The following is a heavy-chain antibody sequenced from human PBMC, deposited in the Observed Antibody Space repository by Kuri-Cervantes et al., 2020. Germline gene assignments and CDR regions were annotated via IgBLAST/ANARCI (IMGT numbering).Heavy chain of an antibody. CDR1: GFTFSSYG. CDR2: IWYDGSNK. Sequence: GESLKISCAASGFTFSSYGMHWVRQAPGKGLEWVAVIWYDGSNKYYADSVKGRFTISRDNAKNSLYLQMNSLSAGDTAVYYCARELSDYDSYGWYLDLWGRGTLVTVSS. V-gene: IGHV3-33*01. CDR3: ARELSDYDSYGWYLDL. D-gene: IGHD3-22*01. J-gene: IGHJ2*01.